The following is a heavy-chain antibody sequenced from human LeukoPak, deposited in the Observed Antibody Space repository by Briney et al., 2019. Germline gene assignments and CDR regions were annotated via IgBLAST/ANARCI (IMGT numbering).Heavy chain of an antibody. V-gene: IGHV3-21*01. Sequence: GGSLRLSCAASGFTFSSYSMNWVRQAPGKGLEWASSISSSSSYIYYADSVKGQFTISRDSAKNSLYLQMNSLRAEDTAVYYCARDRWFGVTLYGMDVWGQGTTVTVSS. D-gene: IGHD3-10*01. CDR2: ISSSSSYI. J-gene: IGHJ6*02. CDR1: GFTFSSYS. CDR3: ARDRWFGVTLYGMDV.